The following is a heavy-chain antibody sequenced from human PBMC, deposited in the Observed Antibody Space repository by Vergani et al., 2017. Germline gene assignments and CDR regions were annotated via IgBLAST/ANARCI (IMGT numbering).Heavy chain of an antibody. J-gene: IGHJ3*02. CDR2: ISSNGGST. CDR1: GFTFSSYA. V-gene: IGHV3-64*04. D-gene: IGHD1-26*01. CDR3: ARDLIVGATPDAFDI. Sequence: VQLVESGGGLVQPGGSLRLSCSASGFTFSSYAMHWVRQAPGKGLEYVSAISSNGGSTYYADSVKGRFTISRDNSKNTLYLQMNSLRAEDTAVYYCARDLIVGATPDAFDIWGQGTMVTVSS.